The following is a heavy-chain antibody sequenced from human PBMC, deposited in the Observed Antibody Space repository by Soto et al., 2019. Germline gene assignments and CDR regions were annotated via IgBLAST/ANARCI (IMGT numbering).Heavy chain of an antibody. CDR2: ISYDGSNK. Sequence: PGGSLRVSCAASGFTFSSYGMHWVRQAPGKGLEWVAVISYDGSNKYYADSAKGRFTISRDNSKNTLYLQMNSLRAEDTAVYYCAKDLSYDFWSGYYHEDYYYGMDVWGQGTTVSVSS. J-gene: IGHJ6*02. CDR3: AKDLSYDFWSGYYHEDYYYGMDV. D-gene: IGHD3-3*01. CDR1: GFTFSSYG. V-gene: IGHV3-30*18.